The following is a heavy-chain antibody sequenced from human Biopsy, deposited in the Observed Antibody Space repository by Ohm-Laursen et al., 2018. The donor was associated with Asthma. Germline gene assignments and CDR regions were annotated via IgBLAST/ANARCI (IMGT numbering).Heavy chain of an antibody. D-gene: IGHD6-19*01. CDR1: RFTYE. V-gene: IGHV3-30*01. Sequence: SLRLSCSASRFTYEMHCVRQAPGKGLEWVAVISYDGSSIYYADSVKGRFTISRDNSKNTLSLQMNSLTAEDTAVYYCARGGVAGTRIEDWGQGTLVTVSS. CDR3: ARGGVAGTRIED. J-gene: IGHJ4*02. CDR2: ISYDGSSI.